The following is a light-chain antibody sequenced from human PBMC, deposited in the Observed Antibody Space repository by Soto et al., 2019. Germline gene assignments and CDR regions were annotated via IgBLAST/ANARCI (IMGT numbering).Light chain of an antibody. CDR3: QQYESYSKT. CDR1: QNINRW. Sequence: IQMTQSPTTLSASVGDKVTITCRASQNINRWLAWYQQKPGKAPKLLIYKASNLQIGVPSRFSGSASGTEFTLTISSLQPDDFATYYCQQYESYSKTFGQGTKVDIK. J-gene: IGKJ1*01. V-gene: IGKV1-5*03. CDR2: KAS.